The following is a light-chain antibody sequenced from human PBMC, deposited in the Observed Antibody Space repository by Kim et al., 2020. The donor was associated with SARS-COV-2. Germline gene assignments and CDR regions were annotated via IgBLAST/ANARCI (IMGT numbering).Light chain of an antibody. CDR2: GAS. Sequence: SPGERATLSCRASQSVRSNYLTWYQQNPGQAPRLLIYGASSRATGIPDRFSGTGSGTDFTLIISRLEPEDFAVYYCQQYGSSPLTFGGGTKVDIK. CDR3: QQYGSSPLT. V-gene: IGKV3-20*01. CDR1: QSVRSNY. J-gene: IGKJ4*01.